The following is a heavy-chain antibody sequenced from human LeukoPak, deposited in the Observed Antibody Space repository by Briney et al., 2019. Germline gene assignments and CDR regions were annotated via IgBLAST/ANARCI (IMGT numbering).Heavy chain of an antibody. Sequence: SETLSLTCTVSGDSITSYYWGWIRQPPGKGLEWIGSIYYSGSTYYNPSLKSRVTISVDTSKNQFSLKLSSVTAADTAVYYCARHYGSGSYPFDYWGQGTLVTVSS. CDR2: IYYSGST. J-gene: IGHJ4*02. CDR3: ARHYGSGSYPFDY. CDR1: GDSITSYY. D-gene: IGHD3-10*01. V-gene: IGHV4-39*01.